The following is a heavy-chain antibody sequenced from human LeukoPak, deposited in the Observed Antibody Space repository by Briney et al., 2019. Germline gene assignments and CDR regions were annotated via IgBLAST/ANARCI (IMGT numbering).Heavy chain of an antibody. D-gene: IGHD2-21*01. Sequence: GGSLRLSCAASGFTFSSYSMNWVRQAPGKGLEWVSSISSSSSYIYYADSVKGRFTISRDNAKNSLYLQMNSLRAEDTAVYYCARDGVGIRYYYYYMDVWGKGTTVTISS. CDR3: ARDGVGIRYYYYYMDV. V-gene: IGHV3-21*01. CDR1: GFTFSSYS. CDR2: ISSSSSYI. J-gene: IGHJ6*03.